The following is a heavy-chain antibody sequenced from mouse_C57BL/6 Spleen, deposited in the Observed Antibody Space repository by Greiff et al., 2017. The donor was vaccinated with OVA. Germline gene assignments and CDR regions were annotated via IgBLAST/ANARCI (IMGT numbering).Heavy chain of an antibody. V-gene: IGHV5-9*01. J-gene: IGHJ4*01. CDR3: ARHSYSNPNYAMDY. CDR1: GFTFRSYT. Sequence: DVKLVESGGGLVKPGGSLKLSCAASGFTFRSYTMSWVRQTPETRLEWVATISGGGGNTYYPDSVKGRFTISRDNAKNTLYLQMSSLRSEDTALYYCARHSYSNPNYAMDYWGQGTSVTVSS. CDR2: ISGGGGNT. D-gene: IGHD2-5*01.